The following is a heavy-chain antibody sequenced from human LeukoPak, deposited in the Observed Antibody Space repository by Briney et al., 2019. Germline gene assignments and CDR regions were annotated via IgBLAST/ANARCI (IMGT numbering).Heavy chain of an antibody. Sequence: GGSLRLSCAASGFTFSSYGMHWVRQAPGKGLEWVAFIRYDGSNKYYADSVKGRFTIPRDNSKNTLYLQMNSLRAEDTAVYYCAKGGGYYYYYFDYWGQGTLVTVSS. CDR3: AKGGGYYYYYFDY. J-gene: IGHJ4*02. D-gene: IGHD3-22*01. CDR1: GFTFSSYG. CDR2: IRYDGSNK. V-gene: IGHV3-30*02.